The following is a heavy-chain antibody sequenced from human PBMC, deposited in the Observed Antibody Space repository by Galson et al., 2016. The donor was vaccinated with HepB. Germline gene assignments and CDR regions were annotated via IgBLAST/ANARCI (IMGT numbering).Heavy chain of an antibody. CDR2: ICDSGSRP. J-gene: IGHJ6*02. CDR1: GFTFSAYA. Sequence: SLRLSCAASGFTFSAYAMIWVRQAPGKGPAAVSSICDSGSRPYSADSVSGRFTISGDNFKTTLYLQMNSLLAEHTAVYYCAKVLSQKDYYWYGMDVGGQGTTVTVS. V-gene: IGHV3-23*01. CDR3: AKVLSQKDYYWYGMDV.